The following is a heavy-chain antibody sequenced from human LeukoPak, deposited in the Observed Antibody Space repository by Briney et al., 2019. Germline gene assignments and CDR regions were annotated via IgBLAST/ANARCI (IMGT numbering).Heavy chain of an antibody. J-gene: IGHJ3*02. V-gene: IGHV3-30*18. CDR1: GFTFSSYG. CDR2: ISYDGSNK. D-gene: IGHD3-10*01. CDR3: AKDMKRFGELLIGDAFDI. Sequence: GGSLRLSCAASGFTFSSYGMHWVRQAPGKGLEWVAVISYDGSNKYYADSVKGRFTISRDNSKNTLYLQMNSLRAEDTAVYYCAKDMKRFGELLIGDAFDIWGQGTMVTVSS.